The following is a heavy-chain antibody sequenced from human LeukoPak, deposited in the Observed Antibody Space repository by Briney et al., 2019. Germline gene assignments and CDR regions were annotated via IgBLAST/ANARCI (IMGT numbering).Heavy chain of an antibody. J-gene: IGHJ4*02. CDR3: ARVAKERVGGVYYFDY. V-gene: IGHV3-13*01. Sequence: GGSLRLSCAASGFTFSDYDMHGVRQATGKGLEWASAIGTAGDTYYTGSVKGRFTISRENAKNSLYLQMNSLRAGDTAVYYCARVAKERVGGVYYFDYWGQGTLVTVSS. D-gene: IGHD1-1*01. CDR2: IGTAGDT. CDR1: GFTFSDYD.